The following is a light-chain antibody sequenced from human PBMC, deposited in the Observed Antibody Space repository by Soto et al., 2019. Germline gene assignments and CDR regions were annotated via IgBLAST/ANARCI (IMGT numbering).Light chain of an antibody. Sequence: EIVMTQSPATLSVSPGERATLSCRASQSVTSNLAWYQQRPGQAPRLLIYAASTRATGIPARFSGSGSGTAFTLTISSLQSEDVGIYYCQQYNNWPRTFGQGTKVEIK. CDR1: QSVTSN. CDR2: AAS. CDR3: QQYNNWPRT. J-gene: IGKJ1*01. V-gene: IGKV3-15*01.